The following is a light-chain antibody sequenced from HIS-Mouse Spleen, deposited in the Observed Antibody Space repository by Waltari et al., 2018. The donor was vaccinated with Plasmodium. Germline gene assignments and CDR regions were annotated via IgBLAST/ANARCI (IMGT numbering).Light chain of an antibody. J-gene: IGLJ2*01. Sequence: SYELTQPPSVSVSPGQTARITCSGDALPKQYAYWYQQKPGQAPVLVNYKDSERPSGIPERFSGASSGTTVTLTISGVQAEDEADYYCQSADSSGTYRVFGGGTKLTVL. CDR3: QSADSSGTYRV. CDR2: KDS. V-gene: IGLV3-25*03. CDR1: ALPKQY.